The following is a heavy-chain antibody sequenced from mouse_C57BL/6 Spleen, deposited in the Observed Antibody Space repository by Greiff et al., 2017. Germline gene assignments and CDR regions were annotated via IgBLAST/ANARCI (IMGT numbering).Heavy chain of an antibody. D-gene: IGHD2-4*01. CDR1: GYTFTSYG. CDR3: ARPVYDYEGAWFAY. Sequence: QVQLQQSGAELARPGASVKLSCKASGYTFTSYGISWVKQRPGQGLEWIGEIYPRSGNTYYNEKFKGKATLTADKSSSTAYMELRSLTSEDSAVYFCARPVYDYEGAWFAYWGQGTLVTVSA. J-gene: IGHJ3*01. V-gene: IGHV1-81*01. CDR2: IYPRSGNT.